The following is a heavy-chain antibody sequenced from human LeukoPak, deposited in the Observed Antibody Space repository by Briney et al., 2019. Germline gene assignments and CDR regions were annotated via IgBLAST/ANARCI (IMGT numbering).Heavy chain of an antibody. D-gene: IGHD3-10*01. Sequence: PGGSLRLSCAASGFFFTSSGMNWVRHAPGKGLEWLTFIGSYGSKQYYAHPVKGRFSISSDNSTNTVSPQMNSLRLEDPAVYYCATDGSGTSFPYYFESWGEGTLLTVPS. CDR3: ATDGSGTSFPYYFES. V-gene: IGHV3-30*02. CDR1: GFFFTSSG. CDR2: IGSYGSKQ. J-gene: IGHJ4*02.